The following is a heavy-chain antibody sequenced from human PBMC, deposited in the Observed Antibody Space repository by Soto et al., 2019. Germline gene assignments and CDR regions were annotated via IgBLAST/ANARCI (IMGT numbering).Heavy chain of an antibody. V-gene: IGHV4-59*01. CDR1: GGSISSYY. D-gene: IGHD1-1*01. CDR3: ARGHDGFDP. Sequence: QVQLQESGPGLVKPSETLSLTCTVSGGSISSYYWSWIRQPPGKGLEWIGYIYYSGSTNYNPSLKSRVTISVDTSKNQFSLKLSSVTSADTAVYYCARGHDGFDPWGQGTLVTVSS. CDR2: IYYSGST. J-gene: IGHJ5*02.